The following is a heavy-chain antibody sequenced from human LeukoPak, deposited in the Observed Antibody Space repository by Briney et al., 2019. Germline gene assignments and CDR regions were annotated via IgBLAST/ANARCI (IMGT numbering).Heavy chain of an antibody. CDR2: INQDGTEK. V-gene: IGHV3-7*03. Sequence: GGSLRLSCAASGFTFSSYWMSWVRQAPGEGRGWVAKINQDGTEKAYVDSVRGRFTISRDNAKNSLFLQMNSLRAEDTAVYYCARGPLIAAAGTWWGQGTLVTVSS. J-gene: IGHJ4*02. CDR3: ARGPLIAAAGTW. CDR1: GFTFSSYW. D-gene: IGHD6-13*01.